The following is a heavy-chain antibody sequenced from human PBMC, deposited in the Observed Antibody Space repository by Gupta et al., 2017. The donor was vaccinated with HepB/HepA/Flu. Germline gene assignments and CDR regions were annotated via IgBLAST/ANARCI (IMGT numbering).Heavy chain of an antibody. D-gene: IGHD1-26*01. CDR3: TRWRAGAQDY. J-gene: IGHJ4*02. V-gene: IGHV3-72*01. CDR2: TKNKANRYTT. Sequence: EVQLVESGGNLVQPGGSVRLSCAASGFTISDHYNDWVRQAPGKGLEWVGRTKNKANRYTTEYAASVKGRFTISRDDSKNSLYLQINSLKTEDTAVYFCTRWRAGAQDYWGQGTLVTVSS. CDR1: GFTISDHY.